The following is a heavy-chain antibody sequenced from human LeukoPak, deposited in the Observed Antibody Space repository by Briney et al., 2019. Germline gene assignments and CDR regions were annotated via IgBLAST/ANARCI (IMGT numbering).Heavy chain of an antibody. V-gene: IGHV3-7*01. Sequence: PGGSLRLSCAASGFTFSTYWMSWVRQAPGKGLEWVANIKQDGSEKYYVDSVKGRFTISRDNAKNSLYLQMNSLRAEDTAVYYCARNFLGWIDAFDIWGQGTMVTVSS. D-gene: IGHD3-3*01. CDR2: IKQDGSEK. CDR3: ARNFLGWIDAFDI. CDR1: GFTFSTYW. J-gene: IGHJ3*02.